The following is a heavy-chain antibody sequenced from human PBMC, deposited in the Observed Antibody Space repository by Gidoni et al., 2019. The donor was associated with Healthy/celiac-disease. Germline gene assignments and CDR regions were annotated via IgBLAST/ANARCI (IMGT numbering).Heavy chain of an antibody. D-gene: IGHD1-26*01. V-gene: IGHV3-21*01. CDR2: ISSSSSYV. CDR1: GFTSSSYS. CDR3: ARGSRGSYYMSQFDY. J-gene: IGHJ4*02. Sequence: EVQLVESGGGLVKPGGSLRLPCAASGFTSSSYSMNWVRQAPGKGLEWVSSISSSSSYVYYADSVKGRFTISRDNAKNSLYLQINSLGAEDTAVYYCARGSRGSYYMSQFDYWGQGTLVTVSS.